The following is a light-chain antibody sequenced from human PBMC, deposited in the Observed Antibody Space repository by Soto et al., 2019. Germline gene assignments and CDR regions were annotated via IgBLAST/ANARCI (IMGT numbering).Light chain of an antibody. CDR1: SSNIGAGYD. Sequence: QPVLTQPPSVSGAPGQRVTISCTGSSSNIGAGYDVHWYQQLPGRAPKLLIYGNTNRPSGVPDRFSGSKSGTSASLAITGLLAEDEADYYCLSFDSSLSVVFGGGTKLTVL. CDR3: LSFDSSLSVV. J-gene: IGLJ2*01. CDR2: GNT. V-gene: IGLV1-40*01.